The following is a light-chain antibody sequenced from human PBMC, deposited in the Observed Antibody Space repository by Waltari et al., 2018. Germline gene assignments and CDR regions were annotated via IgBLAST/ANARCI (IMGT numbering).Light chain of an antibody. J-gene: IGKJ1*01. V-gene: IGKV3-20*01. Sequence: EIVLTQSAGTLSLSPGERATLSCRASESVRTALAWYQQKPGQAPRLLIYGASNRASGIPDRFSGGGSGTDFSLTISRLEPEDFAVYYCQHYLRLPVTFGQGTKVDIK. CDR3: QHYLRLPVT. CDR1: ESVRTA. CDR2: GAS.